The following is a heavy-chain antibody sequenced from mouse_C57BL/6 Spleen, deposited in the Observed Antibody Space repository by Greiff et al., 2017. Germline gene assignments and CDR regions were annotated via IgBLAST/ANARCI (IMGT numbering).Heavy chain of an antibody. D-gene: IGHD1-1*01. Sequence: VQLQQPGAELVKPGASVKMSCKASGYTFTSYWITWVKQRPGQGLEWIGDIYPGSGSTNYNEKFKSKATLTVDTSSSTAYMQLSRLTSEDSAVYYCARYGYGSSYPYWYFDVWGTVTTVTVSS. V-gene: IGHV1-55*01. CDR1: GYTFTSYW. CDR2: IYPGSGST. J-gene: IGHJ1*03. CDR3: ARYGYGSSYPYWYFDV.